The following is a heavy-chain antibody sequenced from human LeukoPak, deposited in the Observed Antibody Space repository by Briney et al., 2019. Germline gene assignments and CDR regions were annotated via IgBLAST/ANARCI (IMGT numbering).Heavy chain of an antibody. J-gene: IGHJ4*02. V-gene: IGHV1-2*02. CDR1: GYTFTGYY. Sequence: ASVKVSCKASGYTFTGYYMHWVRQAPGQGLEWMGWINPNSGGTNYAQKFQGRVTMTRDTSISTAYMELSRLRSDDTAVYYCARYLYYYDSSGYYYGYDGWGQGTLVTVSS. D-gene: IGHD3-22*01. CDR3: ARYLYYYDSSGYYYGYDG. CDR2: INPNSGGT.